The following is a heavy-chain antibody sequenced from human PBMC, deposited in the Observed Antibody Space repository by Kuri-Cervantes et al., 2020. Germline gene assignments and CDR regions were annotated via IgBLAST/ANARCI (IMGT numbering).Heavy chain of an antibody. Sequence: GESLKISCAASGFTFSSYWMHWVRQAPGKGLEWVSVIYSGGSTYYADSVKGRFTISRDNSKNTLYLQMNSLRAEDTAVYYCARNLYGDYWGQGTLVTVSS. CDR3: ARNLYGDY. D-gene: IGHD2-8*01. V-gene: IGHV3-53*01. CDR1: GFTFSSYW. J-gene: IGHJ4*02. CDR2: IYSGGST.